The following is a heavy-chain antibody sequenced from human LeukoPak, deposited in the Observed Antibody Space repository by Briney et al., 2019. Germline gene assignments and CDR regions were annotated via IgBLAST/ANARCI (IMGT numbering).Heavy chain of an antibody. Sequence: SETLSLTCTVSGGSISSYYWSWIRQPAGKGLEWIGEINHSGSTNYNPSLKSRVTISVDTSKNQFSLKLSSVNAADTAVYYCARVPSYGSSGYYYESFDYWGRGTLVTVSS. J-gene: IGHJ4*02. CDR2: INHSGST. CDR1: GGSISSYY. D-gene: IGHD3-22*01. CDR3: ARVPSYGSSGYYYESFDY. V-gene: IGHV4-34*01.